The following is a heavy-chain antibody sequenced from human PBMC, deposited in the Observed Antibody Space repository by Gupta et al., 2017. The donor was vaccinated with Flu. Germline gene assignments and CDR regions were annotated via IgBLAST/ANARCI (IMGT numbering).Heavy chain of an antibody. D-gene: IGHD2-15*01. CDR3: ARVHWDCIDGSCIYYFDY. J-gene: IGHJ4*02. CDR2: IYSSGIT. CDR1: Y. Sequence: YWSWLRQPAGERLEWIGRIYSSGITKYNPSLKSRVTMPIDTSKNQFSLDLTSVTAADTAVYYCARVHWDCIDGSCIYYFDYWGQGTLVTVSS. V-gene: IGHV4-4*07.